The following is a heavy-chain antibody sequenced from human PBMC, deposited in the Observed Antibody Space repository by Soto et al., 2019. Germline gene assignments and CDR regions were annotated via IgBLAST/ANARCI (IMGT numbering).Heavy chain of an antibody. V-gene: IGHV2-5*02. D-gene: IGHD2-15*01. CDR2: IYWDDDK. CDR3: AQRLAGRVAY. J-gene: IGHJ4*02. CDR1: GFSLSTSGMG. Sequence: QITLKESGPTLVKPTQTLTLTCTFSGFSLSTSGMGVGWIRQPPGKALEWLALIYWDDDKRYSPSLKNRLTLTKDTSKNQVVLTMTNMDPVDTGTYYCAQRLAGRVAYWGQGTLVTVSS.